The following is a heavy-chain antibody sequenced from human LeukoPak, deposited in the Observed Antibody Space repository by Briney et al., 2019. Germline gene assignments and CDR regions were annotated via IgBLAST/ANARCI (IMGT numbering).Heavy chain of an antibody. J-gene: IGHJ4*01. CDR3: AKDGSWSGFEY. Sequence: SETLSLTCAVYGGSFSGYYWSWIRQPPGKGLEWIGEINHSGSTNYNPSLKSRVTISVDTSKNQFSLRLTSVTAADTAVYYCAKDGSWSGFEYWGHGTLVTVSS. CDR2: INHSGST. CDR1: GGSFSGYY. V-gene: IGHV4-34*01. D-gene: IGHD3-3*01.